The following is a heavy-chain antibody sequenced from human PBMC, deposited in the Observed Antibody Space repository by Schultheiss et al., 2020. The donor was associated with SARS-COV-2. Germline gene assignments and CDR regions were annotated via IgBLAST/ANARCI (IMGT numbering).Heavy chain of an antibody. D-gene: IGHD6-19*01. CDR3: AREHSSGWTTFDY. CDR2: INPNSGGT. CDR1: GYTFTGYY. J-gene: IGHJ4*02. V-gene: IGHV1-2*02. Sequence: ASVKVSCMASGYTFTGYYMHWVRQAPGQGLEWMGWINPNSGGTNYAQRFQGRVTMTRDTSISTAYMELSRLRSDDTAVYYCAREHSSGWTTFDYWGQGTLVTVSS.